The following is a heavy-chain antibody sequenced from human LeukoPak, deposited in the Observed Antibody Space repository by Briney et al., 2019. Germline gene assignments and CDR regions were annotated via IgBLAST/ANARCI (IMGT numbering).Heavy chain of an antibody. CDR2: IYYSGST. V-gene: IGHV4-59*01. Sequence: SETLSLTCTVSGDSISSYYWSWIRQPPGKGLEWIGYIYYSGSTSYNPSLKSRVTISLDTSKNQFALRMSSVTAADTAVYYCARGPWGYCSSTSCSFDYWGHGTLVTVS. J-gene: IGHJ4*01. CDR1: GDSISSYY. CDR3: ARGPWGYCSSTSCSFDY. D-gene: IGHD2-2*01.